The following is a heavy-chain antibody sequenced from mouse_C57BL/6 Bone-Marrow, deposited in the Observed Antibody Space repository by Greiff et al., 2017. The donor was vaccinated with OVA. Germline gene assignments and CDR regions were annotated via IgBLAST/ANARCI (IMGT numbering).Heavy chain of an antibody. CDR3: ARYNCGSYFDV. CDR2: IRNKANGYTT. J-gene: IGHJ1*03. Sequence: EVKLVESGGGLVQPGGSLSLSCAASGFTFTDYYMSWVRQPPGKALEWLGFIRNKANGYTTEYSASVKGRFTISRDNSQSILYLQMNALRAEDSATYYGARYNCGSYFDVWGTGTTVTVSS. CDR1: GFTFTDYY. V-gene: IGHV7-3*01.